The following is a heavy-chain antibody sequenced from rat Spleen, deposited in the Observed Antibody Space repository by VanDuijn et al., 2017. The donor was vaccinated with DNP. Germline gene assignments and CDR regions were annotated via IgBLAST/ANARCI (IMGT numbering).Heavy chain of an antibody. CDR2: MRYEGGST. CDR1: GFTFNNCW. J-gene: IGHJ3*01. D-gene: IGHD1-2*01. Sequence: VQLVESGGGLVQPGRSLKLSCVASGFTFNNCWMTWICQVPGKGLEWVTYMRYEGGSTYHGDSVKGRFTISRDNAKDTLYLQGDSLRSEDTATYYCVRPLGYSSYGFAYWGQGTLLTVSS. V-gene: IGHV5-31*01. CDR3: VRPLGYSSYGFAY.